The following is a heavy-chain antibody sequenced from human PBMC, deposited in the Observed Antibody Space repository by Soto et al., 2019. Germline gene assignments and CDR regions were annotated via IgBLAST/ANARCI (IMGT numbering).Heavy chain of an antibody. CDR2: INHSGST. CDR1: GGSFSGYY. CDR3: ARGTGEYAFDY. V-gene: IGHV4-34*01. J-gene: IGHJ4*02. Sequence: PSETLSLTCAVYGGSFSGYYWSWIRQPPGKGLEWIGEINHSGSTNYNPSLKSRVTISVDTSKNQFSLKLSSVTAADTAVYYCARGTGEYAFDYWGQGTLVTVSS. D-gene: IGHD3-16*01.